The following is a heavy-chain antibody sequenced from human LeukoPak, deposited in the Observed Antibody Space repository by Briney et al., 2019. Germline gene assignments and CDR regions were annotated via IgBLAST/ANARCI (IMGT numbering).Heavy chain of an antibody. CDR1: GGTFSSYA. D-gene: IGHD6-19*01. Sequence: SVKVSCKASGGTFSSYAISWARQAPGQGLEWMGGIIPIFGTANYAQKFQGRVTITADESTSTAYMELSSLRSEDTAVYYCASGYSSGSSSDYWGQGTLVTVSS. J-gene: IGHJ4*02. CDR3: ASGYSSGSSSDY. CDR2: IIPIFGTA. V-gene: IGHV1-69*13.